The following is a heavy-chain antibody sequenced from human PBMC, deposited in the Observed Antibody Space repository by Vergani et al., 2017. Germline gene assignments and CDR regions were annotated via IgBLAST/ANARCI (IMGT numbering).Heavy chain of an antibody. Sequence: QVQLVQSGAEVKKPGSSVKVSCKASGATFRSNTISWVRQVPGQGLEWMGWINTNTGNPTYAQGFTGRFVFSLDTSVSTAYLQISSLKAEDTAVYYCARTDYGGTYNWFDPWGQGTLVTVSS. V-gene: IGHV7-4-1*02. CDR1: GATFRSNT. D-gene: IGHD4-23*01. CDR3: ARTDYGGTYNWFDP. J-gene: IGHJ5*02. CDR2: INTNTGNP.